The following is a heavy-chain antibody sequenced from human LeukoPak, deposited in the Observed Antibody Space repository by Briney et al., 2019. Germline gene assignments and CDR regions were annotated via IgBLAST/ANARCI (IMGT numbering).Heavy chain of an antibody. CDR1: GFTFSSYN. V-gene: IGHV3-23*01. CDR3: TTDRMIYATNWAVSWFDP. Sequence: GGSLRLSCAASGFTFSSYNMNWVRQAPGKGLEWVSAISGSGGSTYYADSVKGRFTISRDNSKNTLYLQMNSLRAEDTAVYYCTTDRMIYATNWAVSWFDPWGQGTLVTVSS. D-gene: IGHD2-8*01. J-gene: IGHJ5*02. CDR2: ISGSGGST.